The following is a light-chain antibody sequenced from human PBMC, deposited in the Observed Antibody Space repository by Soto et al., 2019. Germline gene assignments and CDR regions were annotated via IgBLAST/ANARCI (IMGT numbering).Light chain of an antibody. CDR3: SSYTVSNTLVL. CDR2: DVS. J-gene: IGLJ3*02. Sequence: QSALTQPASVSGSPGQSITISCTGTSSDVGGYNFVSWYQQHPGKAPRLIIYDVSSRPSGVSYRFSGSKSGNTASLTISGLQAEDEADYYCSSYTVSNTLVLFGGGTKLTVL. CDR1: SSDVGGYNF. V-gene: IGLV2-14*03.